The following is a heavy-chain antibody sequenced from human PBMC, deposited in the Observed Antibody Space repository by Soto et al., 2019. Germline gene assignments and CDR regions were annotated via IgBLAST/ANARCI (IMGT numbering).Heavy chain of an antibody. Sequence: PGGSLRLSCAASGFTFDDYGMHWVRQAPGKGREWVSGINWNSGTMVYRDSVKGRFTISRDNARNSLYLQMNSLRAEDTAVYYCLRDFGRDSKQHWGQGTLVTVSS. CDR2: INWNSGTM. J-gene: IGHJ1*01. D-gene: IGHD2-21*02. CDR3: LRDFGRDSKQH. CDR1: GFTFDDYG. V-gene: IGHV3-9*01.